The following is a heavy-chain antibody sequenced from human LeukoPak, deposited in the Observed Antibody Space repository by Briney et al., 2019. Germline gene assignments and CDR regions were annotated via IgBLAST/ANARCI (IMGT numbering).Heavy chain of an antibody. CDR1: GFTFWTKW. D-gene: IGHD2/OR15-2a*01. CDR2: INTDASII. Sequence: GSLRLSCVASGFTFWTKWMHWVRQAPGKGLEGVSRINTDASIINYADSVKGRFTISRDNARNTVYLQMNSLRVEDTAVYYCVRDLEIVTTPAGITPGDDFDYWGQGALVTVSA. V-gene: IGHV3-74*01. CDR3: VRDLEIVTTPAGITPGDDFDY. J-gene: IGHJ4*02.